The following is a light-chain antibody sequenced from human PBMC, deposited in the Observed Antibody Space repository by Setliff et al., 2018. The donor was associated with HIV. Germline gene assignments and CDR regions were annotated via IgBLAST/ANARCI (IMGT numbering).Light chain of an antibody. Sequence: QSVLAQPPSVSGTPGQRVSISCSGSNSNIGRNPVNWYQQFPGTDPKLLIYVSNRRPPGVPARFSGSKSGTSASLAISGLQSADEADYYCASWDDSVNAWLFGGGTKVTVL. V-gene: IGLV1-44*01. CDR3: ASWDDSVNAWL. CDR1: NSNIGRNP. J-gene: IGLJ3*02. CDR2: VSN.